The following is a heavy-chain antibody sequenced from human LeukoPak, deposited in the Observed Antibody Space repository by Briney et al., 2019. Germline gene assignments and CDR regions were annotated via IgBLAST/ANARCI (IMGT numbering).Heavy chain of an antibody. CDR2: ISATSTTI. D-gene: IGHD6-19*01. J-gene: IGHJ4*02. CDR3: VRDNLENQWLERSY. Sequence: GGSLGLSCAASGFTFSDYNMNWVRQAPGKGPEWVSQISATSTTIKYADFVKGRFTISRDNAKNSLNLQMNSLRADDTAVYYCVRDNLENQWLERSYWGQGALVTVSP. CDR1: GFTFSDYN. V-gene: IGHV3-48*01.